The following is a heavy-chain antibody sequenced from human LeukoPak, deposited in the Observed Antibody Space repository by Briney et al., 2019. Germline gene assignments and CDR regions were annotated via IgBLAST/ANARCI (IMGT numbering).Heavy chain of an antibody. J-gene: IGHJ4*02. V-gene: IGHV4-30-4*02. CDR3: ARALSGDYATPFFDY. Sequence: SETLSLTCTVSGGSISSGDYYWSWIRQPPGKGLEWIGYIYYSGSTYYNPSLKSRVTISVDTSKNQFSLKLSSVTAADTAVYYCARALSGDYATPFFDYWGQGSLVTVSS. CDR1: GGSISSGDYY. CDR2: IYYSGST. D-gene: IGHD4-17*01.